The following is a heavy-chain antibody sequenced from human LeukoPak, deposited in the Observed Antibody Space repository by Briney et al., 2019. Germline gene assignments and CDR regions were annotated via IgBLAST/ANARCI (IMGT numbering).Heavy chain of an antibody. D-gene: IGHD2-2*01. Sequence: PGGPLRLSCAASGFTFSGSTMSWVRQAPGKGLEWVSGISGSGGTTRHADSVKGRFTISRDNSKDTLYLQMNSLRAEDTAVYYCAKDRGIVVVPTLFDYWGQGTLVTVSS. CDR2: ISGSGGTT. CDR1: GFTFSGST. V-gene: IGHV3-23*01. J-gene: IGHJ4*02. CDR3: AKDRGIVVVPTLFDY.